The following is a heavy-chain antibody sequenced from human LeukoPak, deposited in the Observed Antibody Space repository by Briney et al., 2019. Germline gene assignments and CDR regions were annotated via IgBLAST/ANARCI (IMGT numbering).Heavy chain of an antibody. CDR3: ARFKSAVRGVYYFDY. CDR1: GGSVSSYY. D-gene: IGHD3-10*01. CDR2: IYYSGST. Sequence: PSETLSLTCTVSGGSVSSYYWSWIRQPPGKGLEWIGYIYYSGSTNYNPSLKSRVTISVDTSKNQFSLKLSSVTAADTAVYYCARFKSAVRGVYYFDYWGQGTLVTVSS. J-gene: IGHJ4*02. V-gene: IGHV4-59*02.